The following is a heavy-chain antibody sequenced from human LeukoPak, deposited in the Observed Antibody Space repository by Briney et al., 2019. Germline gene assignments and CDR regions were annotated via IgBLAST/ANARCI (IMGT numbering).Heavy chain of an antibody. CDR2: IWYDGSNK. V-gene: IGHV3-33*01. CDR3: ARQGIAVAGIDY. J-gene: IGHJ4*02. Sequence: PRRSPRLSCAASGFSFSSYGMHWVRQAPGKGLEWVAVIWYDGSNKYYADYVKGRFTISRDNSKNTLYLQMNSLRAEDTAVYYCARQGIAVAGIDYWGQGTLVTVSS. CDR1: GFSFSSYG. D-gene: IGHD6-19*01.